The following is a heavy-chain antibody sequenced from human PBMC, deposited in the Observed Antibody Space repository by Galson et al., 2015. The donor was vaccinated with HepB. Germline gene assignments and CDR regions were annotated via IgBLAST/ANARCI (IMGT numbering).Heavy chain of an antibody. Sequence: ETLSLTCTVSGGSTSGYYWSWIRQPAGKGLEWIGRIHTSGSTNYHPSLKRRVTMSVDTSKNQFSLRLSSVTAADTAVYCCAREGDFWSGYPYYYYYYMDVWDKGTTVTVSS. CDR1: GGSTSGYY. CDR3: AREGDFWSGYPYYYYYYMDV. V-gene: IGHV4-4*07. J-gene: IGHJ6*03. CDR2: IHTSGST. D-gene: IGHD3-3*01.